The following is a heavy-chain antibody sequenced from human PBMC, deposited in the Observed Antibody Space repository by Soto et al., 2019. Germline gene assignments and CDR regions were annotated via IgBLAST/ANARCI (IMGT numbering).Heavy chain of an antibody. D-gene: IGHD3-16*01. V-gene: IGHV1-69*02. CDR2: IIPILGIA. J-gene: IGHJ6*03. CDR1: GGTFSSYT. CDR3: ARQVTASLIYYYYYMDV. Sequence: QVQLVQSGAEVKKPGSSVKVSCKASGGTFSSYTISWVRQAPGQGLEWMGRIIPILGIANYAQKFQGRVTITADKSTSTAYMELSSLRSEDTAVYYCARQVTASLIYYYYYMDVWGKGTTVTVSS.